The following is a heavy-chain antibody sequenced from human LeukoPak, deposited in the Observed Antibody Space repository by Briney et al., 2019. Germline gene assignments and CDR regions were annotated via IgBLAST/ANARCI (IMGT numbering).Heavy chain of an antibody. J-gene: IGHJ4*02. D-gene: IGHD3-22*01. CDR1: GFIYSSYW. V-gene: IGHV3-74*01. CDR3: ASMIVAAGLDY. CDR2: INSDGSST. Sequence: GGTVRLSCASSGFIYSSYWMHGVRHARAKGLVWVSRINSDGSSTSYAGSVKGRFTISRDNAKNTLYLQMNSLRAEDTAVYYCASMIVAAGLDYWGQGTLVTVSS.